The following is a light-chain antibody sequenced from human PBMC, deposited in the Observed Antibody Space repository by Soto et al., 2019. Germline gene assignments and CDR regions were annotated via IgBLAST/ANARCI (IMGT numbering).Light chain of an antibody. V-gene: IGLV2-14*01. Sequence: QSALTQPASVSGSPGQSITISCSGTSRDVGAYNLVSWYQQFPGKGPKLLIYEVRHRPSGVSYRFSGSKSGNTASLTISSLLPEDEAVYSCSSFSSRNALVFGGGTKVTVL. J-gene: IGLJ2*01. CDR1: SRDVGAYNL. CDR3: SSFSSRNALV. CDR2: EVR.